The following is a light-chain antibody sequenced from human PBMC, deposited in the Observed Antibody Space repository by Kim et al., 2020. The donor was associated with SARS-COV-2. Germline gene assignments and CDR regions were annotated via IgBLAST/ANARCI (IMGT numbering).Light chain of an antibody. CDR1: QTISYN. V-gene: IGKV3-15*01. Sequence: EILMTQSPATLSVSPGERATLSCRASQTISYNLAWYQQKAGQAPRHLIYATSTRATGVPARFSGSGSGTEFTLTISSLQSEDFAVYYCQRYNDWPPTFGQGTKVEIK. CDR3: QRYNDWPPT. J-gene: IGKJ1*01. CDR2: ATS.